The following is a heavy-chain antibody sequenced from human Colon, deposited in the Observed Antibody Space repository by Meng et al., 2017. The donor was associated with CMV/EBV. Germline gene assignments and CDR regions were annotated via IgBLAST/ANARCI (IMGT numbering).Heavy chain of an antibody. D-gene: IGHD3-10*01. Sequence: DSVSTNNAAWNWIRQSPSRGLEWLGRTYYRSSGRSDYAVSMKSRLFINAETYKNQFSLQLNAVTPEDTAVYFCARAPGPGSYNWFGSWGQGTLVTVSS. CDR1: DSVSTNNAA. CDR2: TYYRSSGRS. J-gene: IGHJ5*01. CDR3: ARAPGPGSYNWFGS. V-gene: IGHV6-1*01.